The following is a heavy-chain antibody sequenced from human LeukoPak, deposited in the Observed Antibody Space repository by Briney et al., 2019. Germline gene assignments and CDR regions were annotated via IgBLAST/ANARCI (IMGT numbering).Heavy chain of an antibody. J-gene: IGHJ4*02. Sequence: PGGSLRLSCAASGFTFSSYAMHWVRQAPGKGLEWVAVISYDGSNKYYADSVKGRFTISRDNSKNTLYLQMNRLRAGDTAVYYCARVKDGGLGFDYWGQGTLVTVTS. CDR2: ISYDGSNK. CDR3: ARVKDGGLGFDY. D-gene: IGHD4-23*01. V-gene: IGHV3-30*04. CDR1: GFTFSSYA.